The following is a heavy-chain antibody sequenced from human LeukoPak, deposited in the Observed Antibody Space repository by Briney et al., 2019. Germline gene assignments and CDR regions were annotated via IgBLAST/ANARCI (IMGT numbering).Heavy chain of an antibody. CDR3: AKGGSMVRGVIITLDY. J-gene: IGHJ4*02. Sequence: GGSLRLSCAASGFTFSSYAMSWVRQAPGKGLEWVSSISTRGGNTNYADSVRGRFTISRDNSKNTLYLQMNSLRAEDTAVYYCAKGGSMVRGVIITLDYWGQGTLVTVSS. D-gene: IGHD3-10*01. CDR2: ISTRGGNT. CDR1: GFTFSSYA. V-gene: IGHV3-23*01.